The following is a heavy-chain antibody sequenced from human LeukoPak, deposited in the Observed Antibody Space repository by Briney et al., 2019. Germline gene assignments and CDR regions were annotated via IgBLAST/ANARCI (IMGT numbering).Heavy chain of an antibody. CDR3: ARDREPYCTGGTCYSTGDY. D-gene: IGHD2-15*01. CDR2: ISSSGSYI. V-gene: IGHV3-21*06. J-gene: IGHJ4*02. Sequence: GGSLRLSCAVSGFTFSSCSMNWVRQAPGKGLEWVSSISSSGSYIYYADSVNGRFTISRDNAKNSLYLQMNSLRAEDTAVYYCARDREPYCTGGTCYSTGDYWGQGTLVTVSS. CDR1: GFTFSSCS.